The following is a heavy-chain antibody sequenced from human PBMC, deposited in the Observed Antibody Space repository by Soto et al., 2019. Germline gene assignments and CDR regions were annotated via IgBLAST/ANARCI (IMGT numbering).Heavy chain of an antibody. CDR1: GGTFSSYA. Sequence: QVQLVQSGAEVKKPGSSVKVSCKAYGGTFSSYAISRVRQAPGQGLEWMGGIIHIFGTANYAQKCQGRVTITADETTSTADIELSSLRSEDTAEYYCASWGVAGSPFDYWGQGTLVTVSS. CDR2: IIHIFGTA. V-gene: IGHV1-69*01. D-gene: IGHD6-19*01. J-gene: IGHJ4*02. CDR3: ASWGVAGSPFDY.